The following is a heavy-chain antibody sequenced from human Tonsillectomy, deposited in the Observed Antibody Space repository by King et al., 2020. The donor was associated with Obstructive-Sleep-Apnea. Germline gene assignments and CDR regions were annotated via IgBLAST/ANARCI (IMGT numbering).Heavy chain of an antibody. J-gene: IGHJ3*01. V-gene: IGHV3-30*04. CDR1: GFTFSSYA. CDR3: ARDLAEGYCSGGSCYGAFDL. D-gene: IGHD2-15*01. Sequence: VQLVESGGGVVQPGRSLRLSCAASGFTFSSYAMHWVRQAPGKGLEWVAVISYDGSNKYYADSVKGRFTISRDNSKNTLYLQMNSLRAEDTAGYYCARDLAEGYCSGGSCYGAFDLWGQGTMVTVSS. CDR2: ISYDGSNK.